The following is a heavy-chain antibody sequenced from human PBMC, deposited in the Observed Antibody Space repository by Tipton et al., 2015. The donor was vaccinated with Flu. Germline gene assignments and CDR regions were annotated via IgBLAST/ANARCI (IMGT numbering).Heavy chain of an antibody. V-gene: IGHV4-61*02. Sequence: LRLSCTVSGGSISSGSYYWSWIRQPAGKGLEWIGRVYTSGSTNYNPSLKSRVTISVDTSKNQFSLKLSSVTAADTAVYYCARESDSSGYEEAFDIWGQGTMVTVSS. CDR2: VYTSGST. J-gene: IGHJ3*02. CDR1: GGSISSGSYY. CDR3: ARESDSSGYEEAFDI. D-gene: IGHD3-22*01.